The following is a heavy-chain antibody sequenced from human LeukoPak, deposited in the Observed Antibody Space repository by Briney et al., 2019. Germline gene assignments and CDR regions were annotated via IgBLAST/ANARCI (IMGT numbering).Heavy chain of an antibody. CDR2: IKKDGSQK. J-gene: IGHJ5*02. CDR3: ARVGWELLNLHFDP. CDR1: GFTFSDKW. Sequence: GGSLRLSCVGSGFTFSDKWMSWVRQAPGKGPEWVASIKKDGSQKYYVDSVKGRFTISRDNAQNSLYLQMSSLRVEDTAIYSCARVGWELLNLHFDPWGQGTLVTASS. D-gene: IGHD1-26*01. V-gene: IGHV3-7*03.